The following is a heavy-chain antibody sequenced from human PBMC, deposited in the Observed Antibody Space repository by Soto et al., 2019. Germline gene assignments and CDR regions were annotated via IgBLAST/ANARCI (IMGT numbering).Heavy chain of an antibody. D-gene: IGHD6-6*01. CDR2: INHSGST. V-gene: IGHV4-34*01. CDR1: GGSFSGYY. Sequence: QVQLQQWGAGLLKPSETLSLTCAVYGGSFSGYYWSWIRQPPGKGLEWIGEINHSGSTNYNPSLKSRVTISVDTSKNQFSLKLSSVTAADTAVYYCARAPNSYSSSLGYWGQGTLVTVSS. CDR3: ARAPNSYSSSLGY. J-gene: IGHJ4*02.